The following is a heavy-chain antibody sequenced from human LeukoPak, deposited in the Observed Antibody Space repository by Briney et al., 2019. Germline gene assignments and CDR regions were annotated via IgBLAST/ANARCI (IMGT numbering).Heavy chain of an antibody. CDR2: IYTGGST. Sequence: PGGSLRLSCAASGFTVSSNYMSWVRQAPGKGLEGVSVIYTGGSTYYADSVKGRFTISRDNSKNTLYLQMNSLRAEDTAVYYCAKDGVSSSSWYRYYYYYYMDVWGKGTTVTISS. V-gene: IGHV3-66*02. CDR1: GFTVSSNY. CDR3: AKDGVSSSSWYRYYYYYYMDV. D-gene: IGHD6-13*01. J-gene: IGHJ6*03.